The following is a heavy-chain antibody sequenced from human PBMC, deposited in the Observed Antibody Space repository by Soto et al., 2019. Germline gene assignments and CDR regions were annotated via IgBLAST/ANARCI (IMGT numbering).Heavy chain of an antibody. CDR2: IWYDGNTK. V-gene: IGHV3-33*01. J-gene: IGHJ6*02. CDR1: GFTFNSYG. D-gene: IGHD6-19*01. Sequence: QIQLVESGGGVVQPGRSLRLSCTASGFTFNSYGFNWVRQAPGKGLEWVAVIWYDGNTKYYADSVKGRFTFSRENFRSTFYLQMNSLTAEVTAVYYCARPLLAAVAGPYYYGIDVWGQGTTVTVSS. CDR3: ARPLLAAVAGPYYYGIDV.